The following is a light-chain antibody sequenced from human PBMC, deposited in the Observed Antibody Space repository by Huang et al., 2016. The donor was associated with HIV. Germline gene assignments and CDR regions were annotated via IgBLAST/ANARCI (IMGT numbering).Light chain of an antibody. CDR1: QSVSRY. J-gene: IGKJ5*01. Sequence: EIVLTQSPATLSLSPGERATLSCRASQSVSRYLAWYQQKPGQAPRLLIYDASNRAPGIPSRFSGSGSGTDFTLTISSLEPEDFAVYYCQQRSNWITFGQGTRLEIK. CDR2: DAS. CDR3: QQRSNWIT. V-gene: IGKV3-11*01.